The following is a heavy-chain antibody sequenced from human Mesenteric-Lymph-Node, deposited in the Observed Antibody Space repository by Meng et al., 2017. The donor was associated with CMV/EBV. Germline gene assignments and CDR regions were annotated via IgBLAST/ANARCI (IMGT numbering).Heavy chain of an antibody. CDR3: ARELVGAIDFDY. CDR2: INPNNGGT. Sequence: ASVKVSCKASGYTFIGHYMHWVRQAPGQGLEWMGWINPNNGGTNFAQNFQGRVSMTRDTSISTAYMELSRLRSDDTAVYYCARELVGAIDFDYWGQGTLVTVSS. CDR1: GYTFIGHY. V-gene: IGHV1-2*02. D-gene: IGHD1-26*01. J-gene: IGHJ4*02.